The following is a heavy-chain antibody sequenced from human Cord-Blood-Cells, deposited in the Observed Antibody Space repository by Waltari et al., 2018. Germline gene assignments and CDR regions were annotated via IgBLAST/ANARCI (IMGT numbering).Heavy chain of an antibody. J-gene: IGHJ6*02. CDR2: IYTSGST. CDR3: ARDSVVATRRRYYYYYGMDV. D-gene: IGHD5-12*01. CDR1: GGSISSYY. Sequence: QVQLQESGPGLVKPSETLSLTCTVSGGSISSYYWSWIRQPAGKGLEWIGRIYTSGSTNDNPSLRSRVTMSGDTSKNQFSLKLSSVTAADTAVYYCARDSVVATRRRYYYYYGMDVWGQGTTVTVSS. V-gene: IGHV4-4*07.